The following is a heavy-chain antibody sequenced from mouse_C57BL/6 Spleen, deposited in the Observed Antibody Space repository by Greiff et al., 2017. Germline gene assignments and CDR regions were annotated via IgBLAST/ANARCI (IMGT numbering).Heavy chain of an antibody. V-gene: IGHV2-6*03. D-gene: IGHD3-2*02. CDR1: GFSLTSYG. CDR2: IWSDGST. J-gene: IGHJ3*01. CDR3: ARGDAAQSAWFAY. Sequence: VKLMESGPGLVAPSQSLSITCTVSGFSLTSYGVHWVRQPPGKGLEWLVVIWSDGSTTYNSALNSRLSISKDNSKSQVFLKMNSLQTDDAAMYYCARGDAAQSAWFAYWGQGTLVTVSA.